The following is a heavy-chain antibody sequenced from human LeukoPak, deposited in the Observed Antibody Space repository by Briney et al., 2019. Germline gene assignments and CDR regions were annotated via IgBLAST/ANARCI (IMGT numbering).Heavy chain of an antibody. V-gene: IGHV3-30-3*01. CDR1: GFTFSSYA. D-gene: IGHD4-17*01. Sequence: GRSLRLSCAASGFTFSSYAMHWVRQAPGKGLEWVAVISYDGSNKYYADSVKGRFTISRDNSKNTLYLQMNSLRAGDTAVYYCARVLVTTEPFFDYWGQGTLVTVSS. CDR2: ISYDGSNK. J-gene: IGHJ4*02. CDR3: ARVLVTTEPFFDY.